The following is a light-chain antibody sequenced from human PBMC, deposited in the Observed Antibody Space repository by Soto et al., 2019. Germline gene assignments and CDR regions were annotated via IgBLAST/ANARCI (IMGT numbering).Light chain of an antibody. V-gene: IGKV1-33*01. CDR1: QDISIY. CDR3: QQRNTLLT. Sequence: DIQMTQSPSSLSASVGDRVTITCQARQDISIYLNWSKQRPGKAPEVLIYDASNLERGVPSRFSGSGSGTDFTLTITGLRPEDFATYYCQQRNTLLTFGGGTTVEL. J-gene: IGKJ4*01. CDR2: DAS.